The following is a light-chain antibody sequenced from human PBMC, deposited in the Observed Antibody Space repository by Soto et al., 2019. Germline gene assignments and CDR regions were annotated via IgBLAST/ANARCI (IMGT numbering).Light chain of an antibody. CDR3: KHYNSYSEA. V-gene: IGKV1-5*03. J-gene: IGKJ1*01. CDR1: QGISTY. Sequence: DIQMTQSPSTLSASVGDRVAITCRASQGISTYLAWYQQKPGKAHKLLIYKAYSLESGVQSRFSGSGSGAEFTLTIRSLQPDDFATYYCKHYNSYSEAFGQGTKVDNK. CDR2: KAY.